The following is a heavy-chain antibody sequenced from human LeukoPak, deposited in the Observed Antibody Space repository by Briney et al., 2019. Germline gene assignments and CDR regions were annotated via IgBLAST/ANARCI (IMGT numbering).Heavy chain of an antibody. CDR1: GYTFTGYY. Sequence: PRASVKVSCKASGYTFTGYYMHWVRQAPGQGLEWMGWINPNSGGTNYAQKFQGRVTMTRDTSISTAYMELSRLRSDDTAVYYCARVAAVDYYYYYGMDVWGQGTTVTVSS. V-gene: IGHV1-2*02. CDR2: INPNSGGT. CDR3: ARVAAVDYYYYYGMDV. J-gene: IGHJ6*02. D-gene: IGHD2-15*01.